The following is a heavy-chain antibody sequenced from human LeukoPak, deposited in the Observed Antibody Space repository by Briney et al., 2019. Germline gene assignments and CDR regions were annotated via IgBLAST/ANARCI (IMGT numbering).Heavy chain of an antibody. V-gene: IGHV4-30-2*01. D-gene: IGHD3-3*01. Sequence: SQTLSLTCAVSGGSISSGGYSWSWIRQPPGKGLEWIGYIYHSGSTYYNPSLKSRVTISVDRSKNRFSLKLSSVTAADTAVYYCARGSYDFWSGYYALDYWGQGTLVTVSS. J-gene: IGHJ4*02. CDR3: ARGSYDFWSGYYALDY. CDR2: IYHSGST. CDR1: GGSISSGGYS.